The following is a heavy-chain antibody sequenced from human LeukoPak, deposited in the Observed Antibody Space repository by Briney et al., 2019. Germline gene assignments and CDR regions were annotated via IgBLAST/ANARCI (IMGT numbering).Heavy chain of an antibody. D-gene: IGHD3-22*01. J-gene: IGHJ6*02. CDR1: GFTFSSYA. CDR3: AKSLIGGYYDSSGYLPMDV. CDR2: SSGSGGST. V-gene: IGHV3-23*01. Sequence: GGSLRLSCAASGFTFSSYAMSWVRQAPGKGLEWVAASSGSGGSTYYADSVKGRFTISRDNSKNTLYLQMNSLRAEDTAVYYCAKSLIGGYYDSSGYLPMDVWGQGTTVTVSS.